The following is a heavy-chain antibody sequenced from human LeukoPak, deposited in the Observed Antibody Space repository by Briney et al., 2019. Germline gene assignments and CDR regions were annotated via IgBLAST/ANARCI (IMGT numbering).Heavy chain of an antibody. J-gene: IGHJ4*02. V-gene: IGHV1-46*01. CDR1: GYTFTSYY. CDR3: ARDGANYYDSSGYSYTYFDY. D-gene: IGHD3-22*01. CDR2: INPSGGST. Sequence: GASVKVSCKASGYTFTSYYMHWVRQAPGQGLEWMGIINPSGGSTSYAQKFQGRATMTRDTSTSTVYMELSSLRSEDTAVYYCARDGANYYDSSGYSYTYFDYWGQGTLVTVSS.